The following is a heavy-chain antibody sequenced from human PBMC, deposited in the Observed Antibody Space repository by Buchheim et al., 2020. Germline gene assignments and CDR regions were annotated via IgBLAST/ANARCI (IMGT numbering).Heavy chain of an antibody. V-gene: IGHV5-51*03. CDR1: GYSFTSYW. J-gene: IGHJ2*01. D-gene: IGHD3-22*01. CDR2: IYPGDSET. Sequence: EVQLVQSGAEVKKPGESLKISCKGSGYSFTSYWIGWVRQMPGKGLEWMGIIYPGDSETTYSPSFQAQVTISADKSIRTAYPQWSSLKASDTAMYYCARPAYYYDSSGSPYWYFDLWGRGTL. CDR3: ARPAYYYDSSGSPYWYFDL.